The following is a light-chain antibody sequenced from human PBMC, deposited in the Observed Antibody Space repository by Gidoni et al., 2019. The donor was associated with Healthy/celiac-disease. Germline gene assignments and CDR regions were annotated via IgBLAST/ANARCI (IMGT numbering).Light chain of an antibody. CDR2: AAS. CDR3: QQSYSSHT. J-gene: IGKJ2*01. V-gene: IGKV1-39*01. Sequence: DIQMTQSPSSLSASVGDRVTITCRASQSISRYLNWFQQKPGKAPKLLIYAASSLQSGVPSRFSGSGSGTDFSLTISSLQPEDFATYYCQQSYSSHTFGQGTKLEI. CDR1: QSISRY.